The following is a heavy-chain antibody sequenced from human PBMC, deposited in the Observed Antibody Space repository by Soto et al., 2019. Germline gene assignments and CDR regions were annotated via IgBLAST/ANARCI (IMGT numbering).Heavy chain of an antibody. Sequence: QVQLVESGGGVVQPGRSLRLSCAASGFTFSSYGMHWVRQAPGKGLEWVAVISYDGSNKCYADSVKGRFTISRDNSKNTLYLQMNSLRAEDTAVYYCAKDRGQWLVLHYFDYWGQGTLVTVSS. CDR1: GFTFSSYG. V-gene: IGHV3-30*18. CDR2: ISYDGSNK. J-gene: IGHJ4*02. CDR3: AKDRGQWLVLHYFDY. D-gene: IGHD6-19*01.